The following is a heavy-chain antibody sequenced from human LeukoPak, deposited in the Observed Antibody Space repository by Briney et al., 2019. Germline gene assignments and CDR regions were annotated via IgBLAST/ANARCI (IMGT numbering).Heavy chain of an antibody. V-gene: IGHV3-33*01. J-gene: IGHJ4*02. CDR1: GFIFRSYG. D-gene: IGHD1-14*01. CDR3: ARFPRKGGFDY. Sequence: GGSLRLSCVASGFIFRSYGMHWVRQAPGKGPEWVASIWHDGSDEYYVDSVKGRFTISRDNAKNSLYLQMNSLRAEDTAVYYCARFPRKGGFDYWGQGTLVTVSS. CDR2: IWHDGSDE.